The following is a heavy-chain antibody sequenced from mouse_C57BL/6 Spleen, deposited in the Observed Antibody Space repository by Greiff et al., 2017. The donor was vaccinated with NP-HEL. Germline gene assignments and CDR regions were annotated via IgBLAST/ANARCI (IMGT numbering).Heavy chain of an antibody. Sequence: EVKLVESGEGLVKPGGSLKLSCAASGFTFSSYAMSWVRQTPEKRLEWVAYISSGGDYIYYADTVKGRFTISRDNARNTLYLQMSSLKSEDTAMYYCTRGATTTAGWYFDVWGTGTTVTVSS. D-gene: IGHD1-2*01. CDR2: ISSGGDYI. CDR1: GFTFSSYA. J-gene: IGHJ1*03. V-gene: IGHV5-9-1*02. CDR3: TRGATTTAGWYFDV.